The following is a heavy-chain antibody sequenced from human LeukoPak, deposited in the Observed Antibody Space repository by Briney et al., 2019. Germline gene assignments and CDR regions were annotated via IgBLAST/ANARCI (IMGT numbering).Heavy chain of an antibody. J-gene: IGHJ4*02. CDR3: AREPYYDFWSGYPNYFDY. V-gene: IGHV4-34*01. CDR2: INHSGST. Sequence: SETLSLTCAVYGGSFSGYYWSWIRQPPGKGLEWIGEINHSGSTNYNPSLKSRVTISVDTSKNQFSPKLSSVTAADTAVYYCAREPYYDFWSGYPNYFDYWGQGTLVTVSS. D-gene: IGHD3-3*01. CDR1: GGSFSGYY.